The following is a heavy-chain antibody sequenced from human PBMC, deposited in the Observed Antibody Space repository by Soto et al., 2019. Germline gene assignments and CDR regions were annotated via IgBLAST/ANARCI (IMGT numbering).Heavy chain of an antibody. V-gene: IGHV4-30-2*01. CDR2: IYHSGST. J-gene: IGHJ6*02. CDR3: ARQSGGYYYYGMEV. Sequence: PSETLSLTCAVSGGSISSGGYSWSWIRQPPGKGLEWIGYIYHSGSTYYNPSLKSRVTISVDRSKNQFSLKLSSVTAADSAIYYCARQSGGYYYYGMEVWGQGTTVTVSS. D-gene: IGHD1-26*01. CDR1: GGSISSGGYS.